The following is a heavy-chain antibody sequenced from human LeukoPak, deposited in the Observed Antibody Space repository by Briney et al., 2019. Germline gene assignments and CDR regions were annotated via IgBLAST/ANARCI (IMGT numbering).Heavy chain of an antibody. J-gene: IGHJ3*01. CDR2: ISNKANSHTT. V-gene: IGHV3-72*01. CDR3: TRGYSGAYVYAFDV. Sequence: GGSLRLSCAASGFTFSDQYIDWVRQAPGKGLEWVGRISNKANSHTTEYATSVKGRFTISRDDSRDSLYLQMNDLKTEDTAVYHCTRGYSGAYVYAFDVWGQGTMVTVSS. D-gene: IGHD5-12*01. CDR1: GFTFSDQY.